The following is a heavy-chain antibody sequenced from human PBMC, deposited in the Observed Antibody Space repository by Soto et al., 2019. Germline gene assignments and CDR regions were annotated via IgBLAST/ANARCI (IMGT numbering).Heavy chain of an antibody. CDR3: ARRSRIGSRLYASSMDV. CDR2: IYYSGST. CDR1: GGSTRSGEYY. D-gene: IGHD2-15*01. J-gene: IGHJ6*02. Sequence: TLFPAPTVSGGSTRSGEYYGSSCPHSPGERLEWIEYIYYSGSTYYNPSLMSRLTMSVATSKNQFSLKLTSVIDSDTAVYPCARRSRIGSRLYASSMDVWGPVTTVTVSS. V-gene: IGHV4-30-4*01.